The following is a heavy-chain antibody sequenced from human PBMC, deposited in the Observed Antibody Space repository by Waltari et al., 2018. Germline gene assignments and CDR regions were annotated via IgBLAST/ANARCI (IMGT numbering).Heavy chain of an antibody. CDR2: ITGNGGST. CDR1: GFTFNNYA. V-gene: IGHV3-23*01. CDR3: AIRGQFDY. J-gene: IGHJ4*02. Sequence: EVHLLETGGVLVQPGGSLRLSCAASGFTFNNYAMGWVRQAPGKGVEWVSFITGNGGSTSYTDSVKGRFTISRDNSRNTLYLQMNSLRADDTAVYYCAIRGQFDYWGQGTLVTVSS.